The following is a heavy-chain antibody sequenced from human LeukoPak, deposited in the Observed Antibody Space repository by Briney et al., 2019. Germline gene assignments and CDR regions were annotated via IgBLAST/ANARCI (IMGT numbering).Heavy chain of an antibody. CDR2: MNPNSGNT. CDR1: GYTFTSYD. CDR3: ARHTDDFWSGYADYYYYMDV. J-gene: IGHJ6*03. D-gene: IGHD3-3*01. Sequence: ASVKVSCKASGYTFTSYDINWVRQATGQGLEWMGWMNPNSGNTGYAQKFQGRVTMTRNTSISTAYMELSSLRSEDTAVYYCARHTDDFWSGYADYYYYMDVWGKGTTVTVSS. V-gene: IGHV1-8*01.